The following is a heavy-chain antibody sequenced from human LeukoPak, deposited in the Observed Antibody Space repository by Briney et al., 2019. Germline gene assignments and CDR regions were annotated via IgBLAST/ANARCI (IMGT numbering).Heavy chain of an antibody. D-gene: IGHD3-3*01. J-gene: IGHJ6*02. CDR2: FYYSGST. CDR3: ARDHPPLLYYDFWSGYYSYYGMDV. V-gene: IGHV4-59*02. Sequence: SETLSLTCTVSGGSVSSYCWSWIRQPPGKGLEWLGYFYYSGSTNYNPSLKSRVTMSLDTSKNHFSLRLNSVTASDTAVYYCARDHPPLLYYDFWSGYYSYYGMDVWGQGTTVTVSS. CDR1: GGSVSSYC.